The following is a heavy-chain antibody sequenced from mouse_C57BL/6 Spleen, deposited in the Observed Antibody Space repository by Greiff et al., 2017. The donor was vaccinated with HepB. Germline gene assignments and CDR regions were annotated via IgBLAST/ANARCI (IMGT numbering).Heavy chain of an antibody. V-gene: IGHV1-80*01. CDR3: ARGGYDYDEFFAY. CDR1: GYAFSSYW. CDR2: IYPGDGDT. J-gene: IGHJ3*01. D-gene: IGHD2-4*01. Sequence: VKLMESGAELVKPGASVKISCKASGYAFSSYWMNWVKQRPGKGLEWIGQIYPGDGDTNYNGKFKGKATLTADKSSSTAYMQLSSLTSEDSAVYFCARGGYDYDEFFAYWGQGTLVTVSA.